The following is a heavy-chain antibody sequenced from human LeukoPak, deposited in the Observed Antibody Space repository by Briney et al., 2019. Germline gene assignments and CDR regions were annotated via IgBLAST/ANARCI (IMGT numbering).Heavy chain of an antibody. CDR1: GFTVSSNS. V-gene: IGHV3-53*01. Sequence: GGSLRLSCTVSGFTVSSNSWSWVRQAPGKGLEWVSFIYSGGNTHYSDSVKGRFTISRDNSKNTLYLQMNSLRADDKAIYYCARRAGEYSHPYDYWGQGTLVTVSS. D-gene: IGHD2-15*01. CDR3: ARRAGEYSHPYDY. CDR2: IYSGGNT. J-gene: IGHJ4*02.